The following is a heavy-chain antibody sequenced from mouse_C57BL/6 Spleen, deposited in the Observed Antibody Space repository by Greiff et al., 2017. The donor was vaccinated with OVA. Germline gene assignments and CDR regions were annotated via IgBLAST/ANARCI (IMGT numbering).Heavy chain of an antibody. CDR3: ARRAYDYDGAWFAY. V-gene: IGHV5-6*02. J-gene: IGHJ3*01. CDR1: GFTFSSYG. D-gene: IGHD2-4*01. CDR2: ISSGGSYT. Sequence: DVKLVESGGDLVKPGGSLQLSCAASGFTFSSYGMSWVRQTPDKRLEWVATISSGGSYTYYPDSVKGRFTISRDNAKNTLYLQMSSLKSEDTAMYYCARRAYDYDGAWFAYWGQGTLVTVSA.